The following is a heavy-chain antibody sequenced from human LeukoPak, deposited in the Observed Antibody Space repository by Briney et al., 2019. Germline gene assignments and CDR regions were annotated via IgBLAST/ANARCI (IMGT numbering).Heavy chain of an antibody. V-gene: IGHV1-2*02. CDR2: INPNSGGT. D-gene: IGHD2-2*01. J-gene: IGHJ6*02. Sequence: VASVKVSCKASGYTFTGYYMHWVRQAPGQGLAWMGWINPNSGGTNYAQKFQGRVTMTRDTSISTAYMELSRLRSDDTAVYYCARVRVGYCSSTSCYYYYGMDVWGQGTTVTVSS. CDR3: ARVRVGYCSSTSCYYYYGMDV. CDR1: GYTFTGYY.